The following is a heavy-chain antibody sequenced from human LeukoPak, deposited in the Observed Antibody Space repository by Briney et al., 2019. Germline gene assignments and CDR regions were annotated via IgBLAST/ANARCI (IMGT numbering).Heavy chain of an antibody. Sequence: PSETLSLTCTVSGGSISSYYWSWIRQPPGKGLEWIGYIYYSGSTNYNPSLKSRVTISVDTSKNQFSLKLSSVTAADTAVYYGVVVREGSFDPWGQGTLVTVFS. V-gene: IGHV4-59*01. CDR2: IYYSGST. J-gene: IGHJ5*02. CDR1: GGSISSYY. D-gene: IGHD3-22*01. CDR3: VVVREGSFDP.